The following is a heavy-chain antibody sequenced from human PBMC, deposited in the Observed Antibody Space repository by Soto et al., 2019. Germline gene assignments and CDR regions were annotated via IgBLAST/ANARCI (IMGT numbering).Heavy chain of an antibody. V-gene: IGHV1-18*01. J-gene: IGHJ4*02. CDR3: ASSLLVGYGLEGESD. CDR1: GYTFTSYG. D-gene: IGHD5-18*01. CDR2: ISAYNGNT. Sequence: QVQLVQSGAEVKKPGASVKVSCKASGYTFTSYGISWVRQAPGQGLEWMGWISAYNGNTNYAQKLQGRVTMTTDTSTSTAEMELRGLRSDATAVYYCASSLLVGYGLEGESDWGQGTLVTVSS.